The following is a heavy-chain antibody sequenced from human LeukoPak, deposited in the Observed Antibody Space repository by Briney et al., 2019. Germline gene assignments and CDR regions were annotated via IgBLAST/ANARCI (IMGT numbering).Heavy chain of an antibody. J-gene: IGHJ6*03. CDR3: ARPEVVAGTYYYYYYMDI. CDR1: GFTFSDYY. D-gene: IGHD2-15*01. Sequence: PGGSLRLSCAASGFTFSDYYMSWIRQAPGKGLQWVSYISSSGATIYYADSVKGRFTISRDNAKNSLYLQMNSLRAEDTAVYYCARPEVVAGTYYYYYYMDIWGKGTTVTVSS. CDR2: ISSSGATI. V-gene: IGHV3-11*01.